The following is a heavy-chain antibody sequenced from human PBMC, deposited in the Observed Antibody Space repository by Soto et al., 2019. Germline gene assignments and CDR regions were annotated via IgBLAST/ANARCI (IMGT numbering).Heavy chain of an antibody. CDR2: INSDGSST. CDR1: GFTFSSYW. D-gene: IGHD3-10*01. CDR3: ARDMVRGVIPQL. Sequence: GGSLRLSCAASGFTFSSYWVHWVRQAPGKGLVWVSRINSDGSSTSYADSVKGRFTISRDNAKNTLYLQMNSLRAEDTAVYYCARDMVRGVIPQLWGQGTLVTVSS. J-gene: IGHJ4*02. V-gene: IGHV3-74*01.